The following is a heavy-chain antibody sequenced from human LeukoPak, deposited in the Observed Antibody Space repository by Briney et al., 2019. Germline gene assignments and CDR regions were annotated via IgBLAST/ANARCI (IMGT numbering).Heavy chain of an antibody. D-gene: IGHD4-17*01. CDR3: ARRPHVYGDYDL. CDR2: IYYSGST. J-gene: IGHJ3*01. V-gene: IGHV4-59*08. CDR1: RGSLSRYY. Sequence: SETLSLARTVSRGSLSRYYWSWMRQPPGKGREGFWYIYYSGSTNYNPYLKSRVTISVDTSKNQFSLKLSSVTAADTAVYYCARRPHVYGDYDLWGQGTMVTVSS.